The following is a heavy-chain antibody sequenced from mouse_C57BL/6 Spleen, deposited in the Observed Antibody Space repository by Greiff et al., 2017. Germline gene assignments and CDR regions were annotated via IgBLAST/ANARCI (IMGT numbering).Heavy chain of an antibody. J-gene: IGHJ3*01. D-gene: IGHD2-4*01. CDR1: GFTFSSYA. CDR2: ISDGGSYT. CDR3: ARDGYYDYDGFAY. V-gene: IGHV5-4*01. Sequence: EVKLMESGGGLVKPGGSLKLSCAASGFTFSSYAMSWVRQTPEKRLEWVATISDGGSYTYYPDNVKGRFTISRDNAKNNLYLQMSHLKSDDTAMXYCARDGYYDYDGFAYWGQGTLVTVSA.